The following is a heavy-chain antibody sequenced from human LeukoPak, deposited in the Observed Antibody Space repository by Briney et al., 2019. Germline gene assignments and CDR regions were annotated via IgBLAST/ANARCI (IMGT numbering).Heavy chain of an antibody. V-gene: IGHV4-59*01. CDR1: GFTFSSYA. CDR2: IFYSGTT. CDR3: ARTLGSPARNWFDR. Sequence: PGGPLRLSCAASGFTFSSYAMSWIREPPGKGLEWFGSIFYSGTTYYNPSLKSRVTISADTSQNQFSLKVTSVTAADTAVYYCARTLGSPARNWFDRWGQGTLVTVSS. J-gene: IGHJ5*02. D-gene: IGHD6-6*01.